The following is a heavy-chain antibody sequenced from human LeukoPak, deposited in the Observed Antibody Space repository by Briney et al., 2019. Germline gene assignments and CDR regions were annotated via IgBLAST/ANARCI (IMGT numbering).Heavy chain of an antibody. D-gene: IGHD1-1*01. CDR3: APNRNLDY. J-gene: IGHJ4*02. Sequence: GGYLRLSCVVSGLTFSSYALSWVRQAPGKGVDWVSAISASGGSTYYADSVKGRFTISRDNSKNTVYLQLNSLRGEDTAILCCAPNRNLDYWGQGSLVTVSS. CDR1: GLTFSSYA. CDR2: ISASGGST. V-gene: IGHV3-23*01.